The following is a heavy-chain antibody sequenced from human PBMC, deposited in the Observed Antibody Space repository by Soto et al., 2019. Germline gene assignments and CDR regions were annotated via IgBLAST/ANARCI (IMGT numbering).Heavy chain of an antibody. V-gene: IGHV1-18*01. CDR2: ISAYNGNT. Sequence: ASVKVSCKASGYTFTSYGISWVRQAPGQGHEWMGWISAYNGNTNYAQKLQGRVTMTTDTSTSTAYMELRSLRSDDTAVYYCARSPLTMIVVVTANWFDPWGQGTLVTVSS. D-gene: IGHD3-22*01. CDR3: ARSPLTMIVVVTANWFDP. CDR1: GYTFTSYG. J-gene: IGHJ5*02.